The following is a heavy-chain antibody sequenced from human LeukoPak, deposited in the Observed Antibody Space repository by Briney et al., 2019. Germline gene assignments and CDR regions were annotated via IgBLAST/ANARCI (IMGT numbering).Heavy chain of an antibody. CDR2: IRPDGSEG. J-gene: IGHJ4*02. V-gene: IGHV3-7*01. CDR1: GITFSNSW. CDR3: AREDSDYVWGSYRYLDY. D-gene: IGHD3-16*02. Sequence: GGSLRLSCTTSGITFSNSWMSWVRQAPGKGLEWLATIRPDGSEGYYADSVRGRFTISRDNSKNSFYLQMSSLRAEDTAVYYCAREDSDYVWGSYRYLDYWGQGTLVTVSS.